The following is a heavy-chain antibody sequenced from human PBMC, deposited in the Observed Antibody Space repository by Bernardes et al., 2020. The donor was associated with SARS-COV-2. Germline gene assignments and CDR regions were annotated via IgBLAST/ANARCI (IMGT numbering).Heavy chain of an antibody. J-gene: IGHJ4*02. D-gene: IGHD2-2*01. Sequence: ALVKDSCKASGYTFTSYGISWVRQAPGQGLEWMGWISAYNGNTNYAQKLQGRVTMTTDTSTSTAYMELRSLRSDDTAVYYCARDVDPDIVVVPAARAFDYWGQGTLVTVSS. V-gene: IGHV1-18*04. CDR3: ARDVDPDIVVVPAARAFDY. CDR1: GYTFTSYG. CDR2: ISAYNGNT.